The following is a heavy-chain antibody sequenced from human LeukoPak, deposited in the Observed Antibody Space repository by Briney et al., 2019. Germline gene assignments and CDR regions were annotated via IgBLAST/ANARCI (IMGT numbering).Heavy chain of an antibody. J-gene: IGHJ4*02. D-gene: IGHD3-22*01. CDR3: ARDGYYYDSSGYLDY. CDR1: GFTFSSYS. V-gene: IGHV3-21*01. Sequence: GGSLRLSCAASGFTFSSYSMNWVRQAPGKGREWVSSISSSSSYIYYADSVKGRFTISRDNAKNSLYLQMNSPRAEDTAVYYCARDGYYYDSSGYLDYWSQGTPVTVSS. CDR2: ISSSSSYI.